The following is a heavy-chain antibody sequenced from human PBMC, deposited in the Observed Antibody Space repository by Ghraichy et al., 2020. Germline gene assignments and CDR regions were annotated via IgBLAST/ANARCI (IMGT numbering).Heavy chain of an antibody. Sequence: SETLSLTCAVYGGSFSGYYWSWIRQPPGKGLEWIGEINHSGSTNYNPSLKSRVTISVDTSKNQFSLKLSSVTAADTAVYYCARGSPYSYGSYFDYWGQGTLVTVSS. D-gene: IGHD5-18*01. V-gene: IGHV4-34*01. CDR1: GGSFSGYY. CDR3: ARGSPYSYGSYFDY. CDR2: INHSGST. J-gene: IGHJ4*02.